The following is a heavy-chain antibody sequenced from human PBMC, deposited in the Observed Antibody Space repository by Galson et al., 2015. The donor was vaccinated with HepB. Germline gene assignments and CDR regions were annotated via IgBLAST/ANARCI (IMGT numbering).Heavy chain of an antibody. CDR2: IKSKTDGGTT. Sequence: SLRLSCAASGFTFSNAWMSWVRQAPGKGLEWVGRIKSKTDGGTTDYAAPVKGRFTISRDDSKNTLYLQMNSLKTEDTAVYYCTTDYSSSSPMDVWGQGTTVTVSS. V-gene: IGHV3-15*01. J-gene: IGHJ6*02. D-gene: IGHD6-13*01. CDR1: GFTFSNAW. CDR3: TTDYSSSSPMDV.